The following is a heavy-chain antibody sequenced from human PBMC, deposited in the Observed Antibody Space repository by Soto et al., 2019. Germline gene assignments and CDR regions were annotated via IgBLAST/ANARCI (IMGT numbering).Heavy chain of an antibody. CDR3: ARTYYYYYGMDV. J-gene: IGHJ6*02. CDR1: GFTFSSYG. CDR2: IWYDGSNK. Sequence: LRLSCAASGFTFSSYGMHWVRQAPGKGLEWVAVIWYDGSNKYYADSVKGRFTISRDNSKNTLYLQMNSLRAEDTAVYYCARTYYYYYGMDVWGQGTTVTVSS. V-gene: IGHV3-33*01.